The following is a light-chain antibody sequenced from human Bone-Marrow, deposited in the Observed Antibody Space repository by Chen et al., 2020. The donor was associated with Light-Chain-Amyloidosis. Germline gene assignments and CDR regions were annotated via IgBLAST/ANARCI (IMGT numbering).Light chain of an antibody. V-gene: IGLV1-44*01. Sequence: QSVLTQPPSASGTPGQRVPISCSGSRSSIGTNTVNWYQQFPGTAPKLLIYFNSQRPSGVPDRFSSSKSGTSASLAISGLQSDDEADYFCAAWDDGLNGVLFGGGTKLTVL. CDR3: AAWDDGLNGVL. CDR1: RSSIGTNT. CDR2: FNS. J-gene: IGLJ2*01.